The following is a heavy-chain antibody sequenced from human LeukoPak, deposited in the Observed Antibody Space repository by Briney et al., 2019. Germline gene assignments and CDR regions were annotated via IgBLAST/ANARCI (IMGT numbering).Heavy chain of an antibody. V-gene: IGHV4-59*01. CDR3: ARSGRGYSYGPDY. Sequence: SQTLSLTCTVSGGSLSSYYWSWIRQSPGMGLEWIGYIYYSGSTNYNPSLKSRVTISVDTSKNQFSLKLSSVTAADTAVYYCARSGRGYSYGPDYWGQGTLVTVSS. CDR1: GGSLSSYY. D-gene: IGHD5-18*01. CDR2: IYYSGST. J-gene: IGHJ4*02.